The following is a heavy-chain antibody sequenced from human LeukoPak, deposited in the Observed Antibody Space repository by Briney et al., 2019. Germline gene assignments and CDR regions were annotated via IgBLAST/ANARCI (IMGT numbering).Heavy chain of an antibody. CDR1: GGSFSGYY. D-gene: IGHD2-15*01. J-gene: IGHJ4*02. CDR2: INHSGST. V-gene: IGHV4-34*01. CDR3: ASRPNRYCSGGSCYLLDY. Sequence: SETLSLTCAVYGGSFSGYYWSWIRQPPGKGLEWIGEINHSGSTNYNPSLKSRVTISVDTSKNQFSLKLGSVTAADTAVYYCASRPNRYCSGGSCYLLDYWGQGTLVTVSS.